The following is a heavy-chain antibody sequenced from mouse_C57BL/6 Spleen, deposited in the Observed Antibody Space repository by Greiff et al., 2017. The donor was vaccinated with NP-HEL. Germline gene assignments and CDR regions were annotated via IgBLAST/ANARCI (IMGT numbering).Heavy chain of an antibody. CDR3: ARGAFITTVVATNAMDY. J-gene: IGHJ4*01. V-gene: IGHV1-82*01. Sequence: VQLQQSGPELVKPGASVKISCKASGYAFSSSWMNWVKQRPGKGLEWIGRIYPGDGDTNYNGKFKGKATLTADKSSSTAYMQLSSLTSEDSAVYFCARGAFITTVVATNAMDYWGQGTSVTVSS. CDR1: GYAFSSSW. D-gene: IGHD1-1*01. CDR2: IYPGDGDT.